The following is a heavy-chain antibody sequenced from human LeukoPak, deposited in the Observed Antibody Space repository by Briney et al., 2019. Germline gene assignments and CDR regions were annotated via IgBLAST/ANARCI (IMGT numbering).Heavy chain of an antibody. V-gene: IGHV3-23*01. CDR3: AKSGGSSRSYYFDY. J-gene: IGHJ4*02. CDR1: GFTFSSYA. CDR2: ISGSGGST. Sequence: GGSLRLSCAASGFTFSSYAMSWVRQAPGKGLEWVSAISGSGGSTSYADSVKGRFTISRDNSKNTLYLQMNSLRGEDTAVYYCAKSGGSSRSYYFDYWGQGTLVTVSS. D-gene: IGHD2-15*01.